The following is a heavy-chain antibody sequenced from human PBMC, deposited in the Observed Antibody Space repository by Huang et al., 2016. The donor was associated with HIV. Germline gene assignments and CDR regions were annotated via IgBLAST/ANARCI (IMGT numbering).Heavy chain of an antibody. CDR2: VNHRGSA. CDR1: GGPLSGHY. J-gene: IGHJ3*02. Sequence: QVRLHQWGTGLVRPSETLSLTCAVYGGPLSGHYWSWVRLPPGGSLEWLGEVNHRGSANYNPSLKSRPSMSIDTSKKQFSLKLGSVTAADTALYYCARSLMGEDPFDIWGQGTLVTVSS. V-gene: IGHV4-34*01. D-gene: IGHD3-16*01. CDR3: ARSLMGEDPFDI.